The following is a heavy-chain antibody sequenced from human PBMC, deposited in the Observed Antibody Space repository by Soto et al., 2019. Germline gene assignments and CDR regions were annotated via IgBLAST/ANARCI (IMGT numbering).Heavy chain of an antibody. D-gene: IGHD3-22*01. CDR3: AGDFSPPPYYYDSSGSPRFDY. V-gene: IGHV1-18*01. J-gene: IGHJ4*02. CDR1: GYTFTSYG. CDR2: ISAYNGNT. Sequence: GASVKVSCKASGYTFTSYGISWVRQAPGEGLEWMGWISAYNGNTNYAQKLQGRVTMTTDTSTSTAYMELRSLRSDDTAVYYCAGDFSPPPYYYDSSGSPRFDYWXQGTLVTVSS.